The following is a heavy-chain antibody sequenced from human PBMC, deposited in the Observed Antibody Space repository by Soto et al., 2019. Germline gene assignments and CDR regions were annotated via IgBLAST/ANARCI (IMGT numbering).Heavy chain of an antibody. J-gene: IGHJ2*01. V-gene: IGHV1-3*01. Sequence: QVQLVQSGAEVKKPGASVKVSCKASGYTFTSYAMHWVRQAPGQRLEWMGWINAGNGNTKYSQKFQGRVTITRDTSASTAYMELSSLRSEDTAVYYCARDATGDSPLWYFDLWGSGTLVTVSS. CDR2: INAGNGNT. CDR1: GYTFTSYA. CDR3: ARDATGDSPLWYFDL. D-gene: IGHD7-27*01.